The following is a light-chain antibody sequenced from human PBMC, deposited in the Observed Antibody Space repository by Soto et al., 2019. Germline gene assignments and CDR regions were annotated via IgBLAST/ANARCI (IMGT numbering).Light chain of an antibody. Sequence: QSVLTQPPSVSGAPGQSVTISCTGSSSNIGAGYDVHWYQQLPGTAPKLLIYGNSNRPSGVPDRFSGSKSGTSASLALTGLQAEDEADYYCQSYDSSLSGVVFGGGTKVTVL. CDR3: QSYDSSLSGVV. J-gene: IGLJ2*01. CDR2: GNS. V-gene: IGLV1-40*01. CDR1: SSNIGAGYD.